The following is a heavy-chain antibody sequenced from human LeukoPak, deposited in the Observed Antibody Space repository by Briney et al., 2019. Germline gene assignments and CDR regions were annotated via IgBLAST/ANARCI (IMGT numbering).Heavy chain of an antibody. Sequence: ASVKVSCKASGYTFTGYYMYWVRQAPGQGLEWMGRINPNSGGTNYAQKFQGRVTMTRDTSISTAYMELSRLRSDDTAVYYCARLWGHDYGLDYWGQGTLVTVSS. CDR2: INPNSGGT. V-gene: IGHV1-2*06. D-gene: IGHD4-17*01. CDR1: GYTFTGYY. J-gene: IGHJ4*02. CDR3: ARLWGHDYGLDY.